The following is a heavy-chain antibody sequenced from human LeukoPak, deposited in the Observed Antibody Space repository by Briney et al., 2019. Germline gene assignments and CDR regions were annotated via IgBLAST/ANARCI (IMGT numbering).Heavy chain of an antibody. CDR3: AASQDLVPAALLVDY. Sequence: GGSLRLSCAASGFTFSDYYMSWIRQAPGKGLEWVSYISSSGSTIYYADSVKGRFTISRDNAKNSLYLQMNSLRAEDTAVYYCAASQDLVPAALLVDYWGQGTLVTVSS. J-gene: IGHJ4*02. D-gene: IGHD2-2*01. CDR2: ISSSGSTI. V-gene: IGHV3-11*01. CDR1: GFTFSDYY.